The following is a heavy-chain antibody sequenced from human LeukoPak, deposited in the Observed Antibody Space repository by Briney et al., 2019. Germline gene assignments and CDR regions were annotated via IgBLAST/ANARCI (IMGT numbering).Heavy chain of an antibody. CDR1: GGSISSYY. V-gene: IGHV4-59*08. J-gene: IGHJ4*02. CDR2: IYYSGST. D-gene: IGHD3-10*01. CDR3: ARKRAVRGVPYDY. Sequence: SETLSLTCTVSGGSISSYYWSWIRQPPGKGLEWIGYIYYSGSTNYNPSLKSRVTISVDTSKNQFSLKLSSVTAADTAVYYCARKRAVRGVPYDYWGQGTLVTVSS.